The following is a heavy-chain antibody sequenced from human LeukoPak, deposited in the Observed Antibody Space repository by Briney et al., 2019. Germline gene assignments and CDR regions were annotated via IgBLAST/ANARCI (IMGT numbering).Heavy chain of an antibody. CDR3: AREISRYSYGETHFDY. J-gene: IGHJ4*02. CDR2: IYHSGST. CDR1: GGSISSYY. Sequence: PSETLSLTCTVSGGSISSYYWNWIRQPPGKGLEWIGYIYHSGSTNYNPSLKSRVTISVDTSKNQFSLKLSSVTAADTAVYYCAREISRYSYGETHFDYWGQGTPVTVSS. D-gene: IGHD5-18*01. V-gene: IGHV4-59*01.